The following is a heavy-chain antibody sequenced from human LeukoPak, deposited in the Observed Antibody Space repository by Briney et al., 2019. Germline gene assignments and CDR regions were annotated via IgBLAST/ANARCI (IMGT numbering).Heavy chain of an antibody. D-gene: IGHD6-13*01. CDR1: GYTYTGYY. J-gene: IGHJ6*03. CDR2: IIPIFGTA. CDR3: ARSLVPDRVYYYYYYMDV. V-gene: IGHV1-69*06. Sequence: ASVKVSCKASGYTYTGYYMHWVRQAPGQGLEWMGGIIPIFGTANYAQKFQGRVTITADKSTSTAYMELSRLRAEDTAVYYCARSLVPDRVYYYYYYMDVWGKGTTVTVSS.